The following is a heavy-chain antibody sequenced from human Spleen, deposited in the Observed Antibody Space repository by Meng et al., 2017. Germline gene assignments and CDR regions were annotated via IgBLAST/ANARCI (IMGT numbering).Heavy chain of an antibody. J-gene: IGHJ4*02. CDR1: GGSFSGYY. CDR2: INHSGST. Sequence: QGQLQEGGPGQLKPSESLSLTGAVDGGSFSGYYWSWIRQPPGKGLEWIGEINHSGSTNYNPSLKSRVTISVDTSKNQFSLKLSSVTAADTAVYYCAARGYYLADYWGQGTLVTVSS. D-gene: IGHD3-22*01. V-gene: IGHV4-34*01. CDR3: AARGYYLADY.